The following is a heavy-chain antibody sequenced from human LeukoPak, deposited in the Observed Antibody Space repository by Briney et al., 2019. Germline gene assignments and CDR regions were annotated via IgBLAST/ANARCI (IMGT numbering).Heavy chain of an antibody. CDR3: VKTLKYYGSGRGLFDS. CDR1: GFAFSSSA. CDR2: FSSDGSST. V-gene: IGHV3-64D*06. J-gene: IGHJ4*02. Sequence: GGSLRLSCSASGFAFSSSAMYWVRQAPGKGLEYVSAFSSDGSSTFYADSVKGRFTISRDNSKNMLYLQMSSLRADDTAVYYCVKTLKYYGSGRGLFDSWGQGTLVTVSS. D-gene: IGHD3-10*01.